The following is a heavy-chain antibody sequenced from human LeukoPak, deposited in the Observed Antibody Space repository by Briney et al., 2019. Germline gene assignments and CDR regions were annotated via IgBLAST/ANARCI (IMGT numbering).Heavy chain of an antibody. CDR2: ISSSSSTI. J-gene: IGHJ4*02. CDR1: GFTFSSYS. Sequence: GGSLRLSCAASGFTFSSYSMNWVRQAPGKGLDGVSYISSSSSTIYYADSVKGRFTISRDNVKNSLYLQMNSLRAEDTAVYYCARDTYDSSGYYFLEALDYWGQGTLVTVSS. D-gene: IGHD3-22*01. CDR3: ARDTYDSSGYYFLEALDY. V-gene: IGHV3-48*01.